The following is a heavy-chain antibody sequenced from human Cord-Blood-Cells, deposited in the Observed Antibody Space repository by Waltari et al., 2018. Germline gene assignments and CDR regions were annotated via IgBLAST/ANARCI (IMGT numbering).Heavy chain of an antibody. Sequence: SGFTFTSSAVQWVRQARGQRLEWIGWIVVGSGNTNYAQKFQERVTITRDMSTSTAYMELSSLRSEDTAVYYCAAVGEMATIPSPYYFDYWGQGTLVTVSS. CDR1: GFTFTSSA. J-gene: IGHJ4*02. CDR3: AAVGEMATIPSPYYFDY. D-gene: IGHD5-12*01. CDR2: IVVGSGNT. V-gene: IGHV1-58*01.